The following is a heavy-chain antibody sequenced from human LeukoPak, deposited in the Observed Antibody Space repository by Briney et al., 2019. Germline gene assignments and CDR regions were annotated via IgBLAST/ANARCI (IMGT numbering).Heavy chain of an antibody. Sequence: PGGSLRLSCAASGSSISTYGMHWVRQTPGKGLEWVAFIRYDGSNKYYADSVKGRFTVSRDNSKNTLYLQMNSLRAEDTAVYYCAKLLRLLLTITGVFDYWGQGTLVTVSS. D-gene: IGHD4/OR15-4a*01. CDR3: AKLLRLLLTITGVFDY. V-gene: IGHV3-30*02. CDR1: GSSISTYG. J-gene: IGHJ4*02. CDR2: IRYDGSNK.